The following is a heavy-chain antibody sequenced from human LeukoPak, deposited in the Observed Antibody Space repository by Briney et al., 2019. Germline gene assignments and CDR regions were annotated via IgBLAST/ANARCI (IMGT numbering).Heavy chain of an antibody. D-gene: IGHD3-16*01. CDR1: GGSFSGYY. V-gene: IGHV4-34*01. Sequence: SETLSLTCAVYGGSFSGYYWSWIRQPPGKGLEWIGEINHSGSTNYNPSLKSRVTISVDTSKNQFSLKLSSVTAADTAVYYCARGPNVLFDPYDCWGQGTLVTVSS. CDR3: ARGPNVLFDPYDC. CDR2: INHSGST. J-gene: IGHJ4*02.